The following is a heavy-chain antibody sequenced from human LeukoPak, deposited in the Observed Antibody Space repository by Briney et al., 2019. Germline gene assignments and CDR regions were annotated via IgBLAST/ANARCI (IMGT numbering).Heavy chain of an antibody. V-gene: IGHV3-23*01. CDR2: ISGSGGST. J-gene: IGHJ4*02. CDR3: AKDRMIIAAAGPYYFDY. D-gene: IGHD6-13*01. CDR1: GFTFSSYG. Sequence: PGGSLRLSCAASGFTFSSYGTSWVRQAPGKGLEWVSAISGSGGSTYYADSVKGRFTISRDNSKNTLYLQMNSLRAEDTAVYYCAKDRMIIAAAGPYYFDYWGQGTLVTVSS.